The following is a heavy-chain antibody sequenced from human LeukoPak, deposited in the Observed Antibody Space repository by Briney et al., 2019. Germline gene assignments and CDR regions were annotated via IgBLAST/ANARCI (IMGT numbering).Heavy chain of an antibody. CDR2: IYYSGST. Sequence: PSETLSLTCTVSGGSISSSSYYWGWIRQPPGKGLEWIGSIYYSGSTYYNPSLKSRVTISVDTSKNQFSLKLSSVTAADTAVYYCARELEVLAAAGTYYYMDVWGKGTTVTVSS. D-gene: IGHD6-13*01. CDR3: ARELEVLAAAGTYYYMDV. CDR1: GGSISSSSYY. V-gene: IGHV4-39*07. J-gene: IGHJ6*03.